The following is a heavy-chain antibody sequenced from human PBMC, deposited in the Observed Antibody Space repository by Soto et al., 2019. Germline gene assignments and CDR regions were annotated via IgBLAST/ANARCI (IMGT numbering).Heavy chain of an antibody. CDR3: ARSSSGWYGRFYY. D-gene: IGHD6-19*01. Sequence: QVQLVQSGAEVKKPGASVKVSCKASGYTFTGYYMHWVRQAPGQGLEWRGWINPNSGGTNYAQKFQGRVTMTRDTSISTSYMQLSRLRSDDTAVYYGARSSSGWYGRFYYWGQGTLVTGSS. J-gene: IGHJ4*02. V-gene: IGHV1-2*02. CDR2: INPNSGGT. CDR1: GYTFTGYY.